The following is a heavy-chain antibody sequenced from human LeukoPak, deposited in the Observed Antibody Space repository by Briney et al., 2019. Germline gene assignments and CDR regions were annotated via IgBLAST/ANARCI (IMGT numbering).Heavy chain of an antibody. CDR1: GYTFTSYG. D-gene: IGHD2-2*01. Sequence: GASVKVSCKASGYTFTSYGIGWVRQAPGQGLEWMGWISAYNGNTNYAQKLQGRVTMTTDTSTSTAYMELRSLRSDDTAVYYCAGGYCSSTSCSEDWFDPWGQGTLVTVSS. CDR2: ISAYNGNT. V-gene: IGHV1-18*01. J-gene: IGHJ5*02. CDR3: AGGYCSSTSCSEDWFDP.